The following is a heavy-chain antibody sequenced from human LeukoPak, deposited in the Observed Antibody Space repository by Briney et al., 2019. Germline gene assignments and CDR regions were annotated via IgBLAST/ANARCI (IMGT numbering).Heavy chain of an antibody. CDR3: ARAPFRMALLSGYDLLLFDY. CDR2: IYYSGST. J-gene: IGHJ4*02. CDR1: AGSVSSGSYY. Sequence: EPSETLSLTCTVSAGSVSSGSYYWSWIRQPPGKGLEWIGYIYYSGSTNYNPSPKSRVTISVDTSKNQFSLKLSSVTAADTAVYYCARAPFRMALLSGYDLLLFDYWGQGTLVTVSS. D-gene: IGHD5-12*01. V-gene: IGHV4-61*01.